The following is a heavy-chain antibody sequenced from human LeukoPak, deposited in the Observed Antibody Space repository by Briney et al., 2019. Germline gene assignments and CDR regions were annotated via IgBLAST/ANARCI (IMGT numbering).Heavy chain of an antibody. J-gene: IGHJ6*03. D-gene: IGHD3-3*01. CDR3: ARTYYDFWSGYYYYYYYYMDV. Sequence: ASVKVSCKASGYTFTSYDINWVRQATGLGLEWMGWMNPNSGNTGYAQKFQGRVTMTRNTSISTAYMELSSLRSEDTAVYYCARTYYDFWSGYYYYYYYYMDVWGKGTTVTVSS. V-gene: IGHV1-8*01. CDR1: GYTFTSYD. CDR2: MNPNSGNT.